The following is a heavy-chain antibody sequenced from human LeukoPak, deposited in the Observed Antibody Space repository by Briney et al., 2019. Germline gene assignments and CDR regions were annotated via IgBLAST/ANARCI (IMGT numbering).Heavy chain of an antibody. D-gene: IGHD6-13*01. CDR2: ISYDGSNK. J-gene: IGHJ4*02. V-gene: IGHV3-30*04. CDR1: GFTFSSYA. Sequence: GGSLRLSCAASGFTFSSYAMHWVRQAPGKGLEGVAVISYDGSNKYYADSVKGRFTISRDNSKNTLYLQMNSLRAEDTAVYYCARDVGPAAGTEDYFDYWGQGTLVTVSS. CDR3: ARDVGPAAGTEDYFDY.